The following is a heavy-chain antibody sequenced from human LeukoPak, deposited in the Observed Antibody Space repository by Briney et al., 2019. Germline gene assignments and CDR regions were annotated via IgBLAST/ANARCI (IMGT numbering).Heavy chain of an antibody. Sequence: SQTLSLTCPVSGGSLSSGGYSWSWIRQPTGKGLEWIGYIYHSGSTYYNPSLKSRVTISVDRSKNQFSLKLSSVTAADTAVYYCARGVHDVRGAHYYYGMDVWGQGTTVTVSS. D-gene: IGHD3-10*01. CDR3: ARGVHDVRGAHYYYGMDV. V-gene: IGHV4-30-2*01. CDR1: GGSLSSGGYS. J-gene: IGHJ6*02. CDR2: IYHSGST.